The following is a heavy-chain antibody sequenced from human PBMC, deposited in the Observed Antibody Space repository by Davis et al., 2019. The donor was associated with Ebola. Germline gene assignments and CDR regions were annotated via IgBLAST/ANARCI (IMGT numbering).Heavy chain of an antibody. V-gene: IGHV7-4-1*02. Sequence: ASVKVSCKASGYTFTNYYMHWVRQAPGQALEWMGWINTNNANPTYAQGYTGRFVFSLDTSVSTAYLQVSSLKSEDTAIYYCARITTTGAFDIWGQGTLVTVSS. D-gene: IGHD1-1*01. J-gene: IGHJ3*02. CDR2: INTNNANP. CDR1: GYTFTNYY. CDR3: ARITTTGAFDI.